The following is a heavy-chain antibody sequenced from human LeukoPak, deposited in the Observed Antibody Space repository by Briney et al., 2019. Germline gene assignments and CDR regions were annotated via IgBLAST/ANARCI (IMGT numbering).Heavy chain of an antibody. V-gene: IGHV1-2*02. D-gene: IGHD5-24*01. Sequence: ASVKVSCKASGYTFTGYYMHWLRQAPGQGLEWMGWINPNSGGTNYAQKFQGRVTITRDTSISTAYMELSRLRSDDTAVYYCARSDGYNHPFDYWGQGTLVTVSS. J-gene: IGHJ4*02. CDR2: INPNSGGT. CDR3: ARSDGYNHPFDY. CDR1: GYTFTGYY.